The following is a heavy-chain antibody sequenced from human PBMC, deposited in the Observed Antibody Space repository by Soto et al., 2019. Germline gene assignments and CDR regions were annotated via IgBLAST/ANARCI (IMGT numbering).Heavy chain of an antibody. CDR1: GFTFSSYA. J-gene: IGHJ4*02. CDR3: AKGRVATQNTPFDY. D-gene: IGHD5-12*01. V-gene: IGHV3-23*01. CDR2: ISGRDWVSAISPNGGST. Sequence: EVQLLEAGGGLVQPGGSLRLSCEASGFTFSSYAMSWVRQAPGKGLERVSVISGRDWVSAISPNGGSTNYADSVKGRFSISRDNYKNTLYLQMNSLRAEDTAVYYCAKGRVATQNTPFDYWGQGTLVTVSS.